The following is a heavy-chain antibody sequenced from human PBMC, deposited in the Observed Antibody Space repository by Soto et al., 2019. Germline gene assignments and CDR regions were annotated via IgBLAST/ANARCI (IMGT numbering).Heavy chain of an antibody. J-gene: IGHJ4*02. CDR1: GFSFFSYA. Sequence: GGSLRLSCTGSGFSFFSYAMSWVRQAPGKGLEWVSTISGSGGHTYYADSVKGRFVVSRDNDKNTVYMHMSSMTGEDTAVYFCAKIEMGWFTHWGQGTQVTVSS. CDR3: AKIEMGWFTH. D-gene: IGHD6-19*01. CDR2: ISGSGGHT. V-gene: IGHV3-23*01.